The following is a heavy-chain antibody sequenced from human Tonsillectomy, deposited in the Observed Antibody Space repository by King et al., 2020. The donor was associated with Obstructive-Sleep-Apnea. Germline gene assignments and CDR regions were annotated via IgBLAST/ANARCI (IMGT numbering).Heavy chain of an antibody. Sequence: LQLQESGPGLVKPSETLSLTCTVSGGSISSSSYYWGWIRQPPGKGLEGIGTIYYSGSTYYNPSLKSRVTIPVDTSKNHFSLRLSSVTAADTAVYYCARGSTGARFDYWGQGTLVTVSS. CDR2: IYYSGST. CDR1: GGSISSSSYY. CDR3: ARGSTGARFDY. J-gene: IGHJ4*02. D-gene: IGHD5/OR15-5a*01. V-gene: IGHV4-39*07.